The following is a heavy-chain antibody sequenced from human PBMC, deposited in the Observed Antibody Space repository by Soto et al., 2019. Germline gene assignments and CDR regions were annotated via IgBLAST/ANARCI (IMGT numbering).Heavy chain of an antibody. J-gene: IGHJ4*02. CDR1: GLTFEEYT. CDR3: VDGGFSSGAFDF. Sequence: GGSLRLSCAASGLTFEEYTMHWVRQVPGKTLEWVSLIAWDGVAAYYRDSVKGRFTISRDNKKNSLYLQMNSLRSEDSAFYYCVDGGFSSGAFDFCGQGTMVTVYS. D-gene: IGHD3-22*01. CDR2: IAWDGVAA. V-gene: IGHV3-43*01.